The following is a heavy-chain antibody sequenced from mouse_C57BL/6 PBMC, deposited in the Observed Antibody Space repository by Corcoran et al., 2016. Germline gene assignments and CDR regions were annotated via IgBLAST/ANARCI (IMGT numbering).Heavy chain of an antibody. Sequence: EVQLQQSGPVLVKPGASVKMSCKASGYTFTDYYMNWVKQSHGKSLEWIGVINPYNGGTSYNQKFKGKATLTVDKSSSTAYMELNSLTSEDSAVYYCARSAIYYYGSSYFDYWGQGTTLTVSS. D-gene: IGHD1-1*01. CDR1: GYTFTDYY. CDR2: INPYNGGT. CDR3: ARSAIYYYGSSYFDY. J-gene: IGHJ2*01. V-gene: IGHV1-19*01.